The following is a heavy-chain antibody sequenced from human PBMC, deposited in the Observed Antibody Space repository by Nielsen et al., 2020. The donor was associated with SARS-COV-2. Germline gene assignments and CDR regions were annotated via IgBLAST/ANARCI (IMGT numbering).Heavy chain of an antibody. V-gene: IGHV5-51*01. CDR2: IYPGDSDT. D-gene: IGHD2-15*01. J-gene: IGHJ6*02. CDR3: ARHSVWGSYCSGGSCYDGMDV. CDR1: GYSFTNYW. Sequence: GESLKISCKGSGYSFTNYWIGWVRQMPGKGLEWMGIIYPGDSDTRYSPSFQGHVTISADKSISTAYLQWSSLKASDTAMYYCARHSVWGSYCSGGSCYDGMDVWGQGTTVTVSS.